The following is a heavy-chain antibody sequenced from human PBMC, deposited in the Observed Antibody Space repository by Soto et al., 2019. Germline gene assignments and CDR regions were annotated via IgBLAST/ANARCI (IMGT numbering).Heavy chain of an antibody. CDR2: ISWNSGSI. D-gene: IGHD6-6*01. V-gene: IGHV3-9*01. Sequence: PGGSLRLSCAASGFTFDDYAMHWVRQAPGKGLEWVSGISWNSGSIGYADSVKGRFTISRDNAKNSLYLQMNSLRAEDTALYYCAKADSYSSSFGMDVWGQGTTVTSP. J-gene: IGHJ6*02. CDR3: AKADSYSSSFGMDV. CDR1: GFTFDDYA.